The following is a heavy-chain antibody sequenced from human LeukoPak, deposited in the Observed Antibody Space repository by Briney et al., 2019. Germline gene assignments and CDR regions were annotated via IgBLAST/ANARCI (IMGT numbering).Heavy chain of an antibody. J-gene: IGHJ4*02. Sequence: GASVKVSCKASGGTFSSYAISWVRQAPGQGLEWMGIINPSGGSTSYAQKFQGRVTMTRDMSTSTVYMELSSLRSEDTAVYYCARPPGWYTNPDYWGQGTLVTVSS. CDR3: ARPPGWYTNPDY. CDR1: GGTFSSYA. CDR2: INPSGGST. D-gene: IGHD6-19*01. V-gene: IGHV1-46*01.